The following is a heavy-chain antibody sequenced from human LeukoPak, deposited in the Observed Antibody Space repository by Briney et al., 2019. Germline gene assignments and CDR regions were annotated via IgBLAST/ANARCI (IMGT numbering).Heavy chain of an antibody. Sequence: PSETLSLTCTVSGGSISSSSYYSGWIRQHPGKGLEWIGSIYYSGSTYYNPSLKSRVTISVDTSKNQFSLKLSSVTAADTAVYYCARGSGYSYGLQRFDPWGQGTLVTVSS. V-gene: IGHV4-39*07. D-gene: IGHD5-18*01. J-gene: IGHJ5*02. CDR2: IYYSGST. CDR1: GGSISSSSYY. CDR3: ARGSGYSYGLQRFDP.